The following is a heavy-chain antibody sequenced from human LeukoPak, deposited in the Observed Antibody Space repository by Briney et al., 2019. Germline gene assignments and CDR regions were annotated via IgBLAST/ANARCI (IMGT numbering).Heavy chain of an antibody. CDR2: ISGSSIYT. J-gene: IGHJ4*02. D-gene: IGHD3-22*01. Sequence: PGGSLRLSCAASGFTFSDYHMTWIRQAPGKGLEWVSYISGSSIYTRYADSVKGRFTISRDNAKNSLYLQMNSLRAEDTALYYCVRDISGYYFDYWGQGALVTVSS. V-gene: IGHV3-11*05. CDR1: GFTFSDYH. CDR3: VRDISGYYFDY.